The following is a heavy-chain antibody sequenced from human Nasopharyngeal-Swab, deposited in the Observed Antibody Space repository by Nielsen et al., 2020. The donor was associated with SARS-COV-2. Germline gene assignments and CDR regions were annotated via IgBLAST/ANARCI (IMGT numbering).Heavy chain of an antibody. CDR2: ISYDGSNK. J-gene: IGHJ6*02. CDR3: ARPYSGSYFHGMDV. Sequence: VRQAPGKGLEWVAVISYDGSNKYYADSVKGRFTISRDNSKNTLYLQMNSLRAEDTAVYYCARPYSGSYFHGMDVWGQGTTVTVSS. V-gene: IGHV3-30-3*01. D-gene: IGHD1-26*01.